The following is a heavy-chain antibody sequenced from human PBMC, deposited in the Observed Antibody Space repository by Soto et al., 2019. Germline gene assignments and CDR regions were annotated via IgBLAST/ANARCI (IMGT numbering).Heavy chain of an antibody. CDR3: AAWAEGATEVH. J-gene: IGHJ4*02. Sequence: TGGSLRLSCETSGFSFSVYGMHWVRQSPGKGLEWVGVIWYDASKQFYAASVEGRFTISRDNSKAILYLQMNSLRAEDTAVYYCAAWAEGATEVHWGQGTLVTVSS. CDR1: GFSFSVYG. CDR2: IWYDASKQ. D-gene: IGHD2-15*01. V-gene: IGHV3-33*01.